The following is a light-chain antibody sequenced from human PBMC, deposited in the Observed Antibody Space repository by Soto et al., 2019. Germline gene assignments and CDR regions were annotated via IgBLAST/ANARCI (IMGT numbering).Light chain of an antibody. CDR3: QQRGSWPQLT. Sequence: DILLTQSPATLSLSRGERPTLSCRASQSVGSSLAWFQQKPGQAPRLLIYDASNRATGIPARFSGSGSGTDFTLTISSLEPEDFAVYYCQQRGSWPQLTFGGGTKVEI. CDR1: QSVGSS. V-gene: IGKV3-11*01. CDR2: DAS. J-gene: IGKJ4*01.